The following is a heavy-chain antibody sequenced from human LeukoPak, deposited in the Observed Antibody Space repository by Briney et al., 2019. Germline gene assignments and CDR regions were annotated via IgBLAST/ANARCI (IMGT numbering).Heavy chain of an antibody. CDR2: ISSNGGST. V-gene: IGHV3-64*01. CDR3: ARRQHYDILTGYSGSYFDY. J-gene: IGHJ4*02. D-gene: IGHD3-9*01. Sequence: GGSLRLSCAASGFTFSSYAMHWVRQAPGKGLEYVSAISSNGGSTYYANSVKGRFTISRDNSKNTLYLQMGSLRAEGMAVYYCARRQHYDILTGYSGSYFDYWGQGTLVTVSS. CDR1: GFTFSSYA.